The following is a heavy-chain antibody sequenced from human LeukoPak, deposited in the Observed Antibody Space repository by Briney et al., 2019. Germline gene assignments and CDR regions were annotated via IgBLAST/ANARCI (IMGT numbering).Heavy chain of an antibody. CDR2: MNPNSGNT. CDR1: GYTFMNFD. D-gene: IGHD6-13*01. Sequence: ASVKVSCKASGYTFMNFDINWVRQATGQGLEWMGWMNPNSGNTGYARKFQGRVTVTRNISTQTVYMELSNLRSEDTAVYYCARGLIAAAGPDAFDIWGQGTMVTVSS. V-gene: IGHV1-8*02. J-gene: IGHJ3*02. CDR3: ARGLIAAAGPDAFDI.